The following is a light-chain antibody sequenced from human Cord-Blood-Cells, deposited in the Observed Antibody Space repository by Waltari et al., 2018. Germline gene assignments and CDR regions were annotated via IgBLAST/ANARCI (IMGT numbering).Light chain of an antibody. Sequence: EIVLTQSPATLSFSPGKTATLSCRASQSVSSYLAWYQPKPGQAPRLRIYDASNRATGIPARFSGSGSGTDFTLTISSLEPEDFAVYDCQPRSNLITFGQGTRLEIK. V-gene: IGKV3-11*01. CDR2: DAS. CDR1: QSVSSY. J-gene: IGKJ5*01. CDR3: QPRSNLIT.